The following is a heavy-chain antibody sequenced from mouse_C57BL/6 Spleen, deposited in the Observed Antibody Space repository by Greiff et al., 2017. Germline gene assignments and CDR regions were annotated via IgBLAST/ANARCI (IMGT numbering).Heavy chain of an antibody. CDR2: INPSTGGT. D-gene: IGHD1-1*01. CDR1: GYSFTGYY. V-gene: IGHV1-42*01. Sequence: EVQLQQSGPELVKPGASVKISCKASGYSFTGYYMNWVKQSPEKSLEWIGEINPSTGGTTYNQTFKAKATLTVDKSSSTAYMQLKSLTSEDSAVYYCARSGSRGYFDVWGTGTTVTVSS. J-gene: IGHJ1*03. CDR3: ARSGSRGYFDV.